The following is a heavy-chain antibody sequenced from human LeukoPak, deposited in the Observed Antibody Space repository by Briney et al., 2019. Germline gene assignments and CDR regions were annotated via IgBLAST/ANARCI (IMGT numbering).Heavy chain of an antibody. J-gene: IGHJ6*02. V-gene: IGHV1-8*01. CDR2: MNPNSGNT. D-gene: IGHD3-22*01. CDR3: ARGDYYYDSSGYYYYYYGMDV. CDR1: GYTFTSYD. Sequence: ASVKVSCKASGYTFTSYDINWARQAAGQGLEWMGWMNPNSGNTGYAQKFQGRVTMTRNTSISTAYMELSSLRSEDTAVYYCARGDYYYDSSGYYYYYYGMDVWGQGTTVTVSS.